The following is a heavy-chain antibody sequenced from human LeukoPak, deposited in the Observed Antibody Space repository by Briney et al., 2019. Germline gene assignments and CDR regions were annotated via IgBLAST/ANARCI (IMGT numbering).Heavy chain of an antibody. CDR3: ARVRHDTMEYGYYMDL. D-gene: IGHD3-3*01. CDR2: INHTGNT. J-gene: IGHJ6*03. CDR1: GGSLSGSY. V-gene: IGHV4-34*01. Sequence: SETLSLTCGVAGGSLSGSYSNWIRHTPGKGLEWIGEINHTGNTKYNPSLTDYNPSLKSRVTISVDSSNKELSLKVSSVTASGGHACYRARVRHDTMEYGYYMDLWGKGTTVTVSS.